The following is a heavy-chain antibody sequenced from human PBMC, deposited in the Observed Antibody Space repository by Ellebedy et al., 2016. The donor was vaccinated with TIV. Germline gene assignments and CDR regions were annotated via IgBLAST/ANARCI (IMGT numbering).Heavy chain of an antibody. V-gene: IGHV3-11*01. J-gene: IGHJ4*02. D-gene: IGHD1-26*01. CDR2: ISNNNSGSAI. Sequence: GESLKISCAASGFDLSGYYISWIRQAPGKGLEWISYISNNNSGSAIYYADSVKGRFTISRDNAKNSVYLQMNSLRAEDTAVYYCARRVGFDYWGRGTLVTVSS. CDR3: ARRVGFDY. CDR1: GFDLSGYY.